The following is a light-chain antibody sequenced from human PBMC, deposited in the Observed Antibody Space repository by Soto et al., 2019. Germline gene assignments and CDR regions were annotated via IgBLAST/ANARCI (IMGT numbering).Light chain of an antibody. J-gene: IGKJ3*01. V-gene: IGKV1-5*01. CDR2: DAS. CDR3: QQYNSYRT. CDR1: QSISSW. Sequence: DIQMTQSPSTLSESVGDRVTITCRASQSISSWLAWYQQKPGKAPKLLIYDASSLESGVPSRFSGSGSGTEFTLTISSLQPDDFATYYCQQYNSYRTFGPGTKVDIK.